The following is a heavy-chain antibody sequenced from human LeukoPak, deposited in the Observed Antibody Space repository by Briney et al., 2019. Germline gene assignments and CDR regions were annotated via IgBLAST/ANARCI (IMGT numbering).Heavy chain of an antibody. CDR2: MNPHSVNT. CDR1: GYTFTSYD. D-gene: IGHD2-2*01. V-gene: IGHV1-8*01. J-gene: IGHJ3*01. CDR3: ASFYQLP. Sequence: ASVKVSCKASGYTFTSYDINWVRQAPGQGLEWMGGMNPHSVNTRNTQKFHGAVTLNRNTSLSTAYIERCSLRDQDTAVYYCASFYQLPWGQGTMVTVSS.